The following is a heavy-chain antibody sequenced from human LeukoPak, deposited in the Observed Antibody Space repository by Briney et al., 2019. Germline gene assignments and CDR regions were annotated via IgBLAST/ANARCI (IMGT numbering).Heavy chain of an antibody. CDR3: ARGLRYSYPTDV. CDR2: ISDSGRT. V-gene: IGHV4-34*01. D-gene: IGHD5-18*01. J-gene: IGHJ6*04. CDR1: GGSFSGYY. Sequence: SETLSLTCGVSGGSFSGYYWSGIRQPPGKGLEWIGEISDSGRTGYKSSLKSQVTILEDTSKNQFSLKLSSVTAADTAVYYCARGLRYSYPTDVWGKGTTVTVSS.